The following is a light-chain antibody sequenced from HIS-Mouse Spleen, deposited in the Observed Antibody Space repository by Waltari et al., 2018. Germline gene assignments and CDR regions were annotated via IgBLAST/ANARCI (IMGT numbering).Light chain of an antibody. CDR2: DAS. V-gene: IGKV3-11*01. Sequence: DIVLTQSPATLSLSPGDRATLSCSASQGVSSYLAWYQQKPGQAPRLLIYDASNRATGIPAMFSGSGAGTHFTLTISILEAEDFAVYYCQQRSNWDTFGQGTQLEIK. J-gene: IGKJ2*01. CDR1: QGVSSY. CDR3: QQRSNWDT.